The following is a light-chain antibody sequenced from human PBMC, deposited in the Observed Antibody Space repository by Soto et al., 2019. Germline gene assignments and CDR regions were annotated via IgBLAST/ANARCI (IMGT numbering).Light chain of an antibody. CDR2: GTS. V-gene: IGKV3-20*01. J-gene: IGKJ5*01. Sequence: ESVLTQSPGTLTLSPGERATLSCRASQIVNSNYLAWYQHKPGQSPRIIIYGTSRRATGIPDRFSGSGTGTDFTLTFSRVDPEDVATYYCQQYSKSPITFGQGTRLEIK. CDR3: QQYSKSPIT. CDR1: QIVNSNY.